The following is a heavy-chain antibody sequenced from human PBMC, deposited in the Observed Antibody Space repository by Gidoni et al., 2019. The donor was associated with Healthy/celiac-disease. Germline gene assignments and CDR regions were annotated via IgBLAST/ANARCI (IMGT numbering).Heavy chain of an antibody. D-gene: IGHD3-3*01. CDR2: ISYDGSNK. CDR3: ARDERILEWLDYYYGMDV. CDR1: GFTFSSSA. V-gene: IGHV3-30*04. J-gene: IGHJ6*02. Sequence: QVQLVESGGGVVQPGRSLRLSCAASGFTFSSSAMHWVRQAPGKGLEWVAVISYDGSNKYYADSVKGRFTISRDNSKNTLYLQMNSLRAEDTAVYYCARDERILEWLDYYYGMDVWGQGTTVTVSS.